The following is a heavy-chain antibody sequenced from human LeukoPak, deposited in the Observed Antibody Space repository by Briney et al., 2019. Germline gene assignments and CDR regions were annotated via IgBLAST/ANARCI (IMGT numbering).Heavy chain of an antibody. CDR1: GFTFSGAW. J-gene: IGHJ4*02. CDR3: VRERYHGSGAPRYDY. CDR2: IREDGTEK. Sequence: GGSLRLSCTASGFTFSGAWMTWVRQAPGKGLEWVANIREDGTEKNYVDSVKGRFTISRDNAKNSLFLQMDSLRDEDTAVYYCVRERYHGSGAPRYDYWGQGTLVTVSS. V-gene: IGHV3-7*01. D-gene: IGHD3-10*01.